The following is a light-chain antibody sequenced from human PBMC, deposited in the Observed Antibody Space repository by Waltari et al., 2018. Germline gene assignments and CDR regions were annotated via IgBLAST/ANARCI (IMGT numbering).Light chain of an antibody. V-gene: IGLV4-69*01. CDR2: VNSDGSH. J-gene: IGLJ3*02. CDR1: SGHSSNI. Sequence: QLVLTQSPSASASLGASVKLTCTLSSGHSSNIIAWLQQQPGKGPRYLMQVNSDGSHRKGDEIPDRFSVSSSGAERYLTISSLQSEDEADYYCETGGHGTWVFGGGTKLTVL. CDR3: ETGGHGTWV.